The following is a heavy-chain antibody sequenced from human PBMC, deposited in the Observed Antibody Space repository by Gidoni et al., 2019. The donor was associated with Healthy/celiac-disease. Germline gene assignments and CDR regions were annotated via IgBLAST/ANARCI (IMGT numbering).Heavy chain of an antibody. CDR3: ARELLLDSNDY. Sequence: EVKLVESGGGLVQPGGSLRLDCAASGVTFSSYWMVWVRQAPGKGREWLANIKQYGSEQYYVDSVKVRFTISIDNAKNSLYLQMNSLRADDTAVYYCARELLLDSNDYWGQGTLVTVSS. CDR1: GVTFSSYW. CDR2: IKQYGSEQ. J-gene: IGHJ4*02. V-gene: IGHV3-7*05.